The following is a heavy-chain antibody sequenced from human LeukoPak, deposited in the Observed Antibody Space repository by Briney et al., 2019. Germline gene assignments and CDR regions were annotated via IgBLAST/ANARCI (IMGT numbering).Heavy chain of an antibody. CDR2: ISGSGGST. J-gene: IGHJ4*02. D-gene: IGHD3-22*01. CDR1: GFTFSSYA. CDR3: AGGAHYDSSGYYFDY. V-gene: IGHV3-23*01. Sequence: PGGSLRFSCAASGFTFSSYAMSWVRQAPGKGLEWVSAISGSGGSTYYADSVKGRFTISRDNSKNTLYLQMNSLRAEDTAVYYCAGGAHYDSSGYYFDYWGQGTLVTVSS.